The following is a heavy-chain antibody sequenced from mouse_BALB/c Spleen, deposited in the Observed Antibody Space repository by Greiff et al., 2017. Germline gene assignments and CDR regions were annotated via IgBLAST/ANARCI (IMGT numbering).Heavy chain of an antibody. V-gene: IGHV6-6*02. CDR1: GFTFSNYW. J-gene: IGHJ3*01. CDR3: TGAPFAY. CDR2: IRLKSNNYAT. Sequence: EVKLEESGGGLVQPGGSMKLSCVASGFTFSNYWMNWVRQSPEKGLEWVAEIRLKSNNYATHYAESVKGRFTISRDDSKSSVYLQMNNLRAEDTGIYYCTGAPFAYWGQGTLVTVSA.